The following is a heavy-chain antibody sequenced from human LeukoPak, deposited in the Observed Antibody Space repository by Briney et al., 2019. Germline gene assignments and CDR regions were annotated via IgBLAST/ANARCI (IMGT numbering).Heavy chain of an antibody. Sequence: SETLSLTCTVSGGSISSSSSYLGWIRQPPGKGLEWIGSIYYSGSTYYNPSLKSRVTISVDTSKNQFSLKLSSVTAADTAVYYCARTTVTSSYCFDYWGQGTLVTVSS. V-gene: IGHV4-39*01. CDR3: ARTTVTSSYCFDY. J-gene: IGHJ4*02. CDR1: GGSISSSSSY. D-gene: IGHD4-17*01. CDR2: IYYSGST.